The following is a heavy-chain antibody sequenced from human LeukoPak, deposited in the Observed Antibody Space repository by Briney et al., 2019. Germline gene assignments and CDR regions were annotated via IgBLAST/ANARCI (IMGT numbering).Heavy chain of an antibody. CDR3: VSPGDLTEY. D-gene: IGHD4-17*01. CDR1: GGSISSSSYY. V-gene: IGHV4-39*01. Sequence: SETLSLTCTVSGGSISSSSYYWGWIRQPPGKGLEWIGSVYQSGSTYYNPSVKSRASISIDTSKNQFSLKLTSVTAADTAIYYCVSPGDLTEYWGRGALVTVSS. CDR2: VYQSGST. J-gene: IGHJ4*02.